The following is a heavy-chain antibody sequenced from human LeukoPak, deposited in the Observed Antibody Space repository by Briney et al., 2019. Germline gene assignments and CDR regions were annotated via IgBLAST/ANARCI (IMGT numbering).Heavy chain of an antibody. J-gene: IGHJ4*02. V-gene: IGHV3-30-3*01. Sequence: GGSLRLSCAASGFTFTTYAMYWVRQAPGKGLEWVALISHDGTNKYYADSVKGRFTLSRDTPKNTLFLQMNSLRVEDTAVYYCARVVVIRGLDYWGQGTLVTVSS. CDR3: ARVVVIRGLDY. CDR1: GFTFTTYA. CDR2: ISHDGTNK. D-gene: IGHD3-22*01.